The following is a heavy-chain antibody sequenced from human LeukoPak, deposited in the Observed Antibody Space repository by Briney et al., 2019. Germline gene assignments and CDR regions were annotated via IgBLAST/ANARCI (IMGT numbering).Heavy chain of an antibody. D-gene: IGHD4-11*01. CDR2: IKDDGSNK. CDR3: ARSLTAYYSVYADF. CDR1: GFTFSSYW. V-gene: IGHV3-7*01. Sequence: GGSLRLSCVAPGFTFSSYWMSWFRQAPGKGLEWVADIKDDGSNKYYADYVKGRFTISRDNSKNSLSLQMSSLRHEDTAVFYFARSLTAYYSVYADFWGQGTLVTVSS. J-gene: IGHJ4*02.